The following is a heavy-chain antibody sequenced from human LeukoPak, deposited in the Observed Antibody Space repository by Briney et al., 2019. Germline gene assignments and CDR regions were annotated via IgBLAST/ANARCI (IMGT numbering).Heavy chain of an antibody. Sequence: GASVKVSCKASGYTFTGYYMHWVRQAPGQGLECMGWINPNSGGTNYAQKFQGRVTMTRDTSISTAYMELSRLRSDDTAVYYCARVRKSIFGVVSYYYYMDVWGKGTTVTVSS. CDR2: INPNSGGT. D-gene: IGHD3-3*01. V-gene: IGHV1-2*02. J-gene: IGHJ6*03. CDR3: ARVRKSIFGVVSYYYYMDV. CDR1: GYTFTGYY.